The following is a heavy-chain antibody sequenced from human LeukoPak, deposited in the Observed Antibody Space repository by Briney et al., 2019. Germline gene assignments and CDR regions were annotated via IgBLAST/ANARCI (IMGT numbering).Heavy chain of an antibody. V-gene: IGHV1-2*02. Sequence: ASVKVSCKASGYTFTGYYMHWVRQAPGQGLEWMGWINPNSGGTNYARKFQGRVTMTRDTSISTAYMELSRLRSDDTAVYYCARDHVAFRFDPWGQGTLVTVSS. CDR3: ARDHVAFRFDP. CDR2: INPNSGGT. D-gene: IGHD2-15*01. J-gene: IGHJ5*02. CDR1: GYTFTGYY.